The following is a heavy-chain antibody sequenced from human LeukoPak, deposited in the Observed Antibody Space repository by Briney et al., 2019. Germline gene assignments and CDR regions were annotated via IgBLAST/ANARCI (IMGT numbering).Heavy chain of an antibody. V-gene: IGHV4-59*01. J-gene: IGHJ4*02. CDR2: IYYSGST. CDR3: ARGVGSGYTDY. D-gene: IGHD3-22*01. Sequence: PSETLSLTCTVSGGSISSYYWSWIRQPPGKGLEWIGYIYYSGSTNYNPSLKSRVTISGDTSKNQFSLKLRSVTAADTAVYYCARGVGSGYTDYWGQGALVTVSS. CDR1: GGSISSYY.